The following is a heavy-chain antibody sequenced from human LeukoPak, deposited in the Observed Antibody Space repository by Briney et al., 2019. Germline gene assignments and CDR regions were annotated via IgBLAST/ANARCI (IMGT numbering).Heavy chain of an antibody. Sequence: SETLSLTCTVSGGSISDYYWCCIRQPPGKGLEWIGYIYYSGSTKYNPYLKSRVTISIDTSKNQFSLKLSSVTAADTALYYCARGTGAYYYLWGQGTMVTVSS. CDR1: GGSISDYY. V-gene: IGHV4-59*01. J-gene: IGHJ3*01. CDR3: ARGTGAYYYL. D-gene: IGHD3-22*01. CDR2: IYYSGST.